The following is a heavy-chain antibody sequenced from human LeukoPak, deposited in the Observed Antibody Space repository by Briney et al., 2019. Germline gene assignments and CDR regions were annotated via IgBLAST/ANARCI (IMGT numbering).Heavy chain of an antibody. D-gene: IGHD3-22*01. V-gene: IGHV3-66*01. J-gene: IGHJ4*02. Sequence: TGGSLRLSCAASGFTVSSNYMSWVRQAPGKGLEWVSVIYSGGSTYYADSVKGRFTISRDNSKNTLYLQMNSLRAEDTAVYYCARSYYDSSGYLEGSDYFDYWGQGTLVTVSS. CDR2: IYSGGST. CDR1: GFTVSSNY. CDR3: ARSYYDSSGYLEGSDYFDY.